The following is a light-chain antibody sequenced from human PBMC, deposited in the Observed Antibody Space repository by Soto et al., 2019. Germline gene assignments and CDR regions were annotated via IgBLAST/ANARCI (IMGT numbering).Light chain of an antibody. CDR2: GAS. CDR3: QQYGSSPYT. CDR1: QSVSSNY. V-gene: IGKV3-20*01. Sequence: IVLTQSPGTLSMSPGERATLSCRARQSVSSNYLAWYQQKPGQAPRLLIFGASTRATGVPDRFSGSGSGTDFTLTISRLEPTDFAVYFCQQYGSSPYTFGQGTKLEIK. J-gene: IGKJ2*01.